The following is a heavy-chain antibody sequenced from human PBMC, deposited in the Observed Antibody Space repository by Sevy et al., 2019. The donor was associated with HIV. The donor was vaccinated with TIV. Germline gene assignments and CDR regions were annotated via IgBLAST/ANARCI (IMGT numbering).Heavy chain of an antibody. Sequence: GGSLRLSCAASGFTFSSYWMSWVRQAPGKGLEWVANIKQDGSEKYYVDSVKGRFTISRDNAKNSLYLQMNSLRAGDTAVYYCARGKVQYYMDVWGKGTTVTVSS. D-gene: IGHD1-1*01. CDR2: IKQDGSEK. J-gene: IGHJ6*03. CDR3: ARGKVQYYMDV. CDR1: GFTFSSYW. V-gene: IGHV3-7*03.